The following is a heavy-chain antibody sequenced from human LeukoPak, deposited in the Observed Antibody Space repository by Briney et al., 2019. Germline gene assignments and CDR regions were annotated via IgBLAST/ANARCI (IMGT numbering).Heavy chain of an antibody. Sequence: GGSLRLSCAASGFTFSSYSMNWVRQAPGRGLEWVSDISSSSSTIYYADSVKGRFTISRDNAKNSLYLQMNSLRAEDTAVYYCARDPYVVVVPVATDHWGQGTLVTVSS. CDR2: ISSSSSTI. CDR3: ARDPYVVVVPVATDH. V-gene: IGHV3-48*01. J-gene: IGHJ4*02. D-gene: IGHD2-2*01. CDR1: GFTFSSYS.